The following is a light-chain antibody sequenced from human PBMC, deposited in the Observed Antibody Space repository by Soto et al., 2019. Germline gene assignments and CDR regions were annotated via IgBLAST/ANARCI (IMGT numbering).Light chain of an antibody. J-gene: IGKJ4*01. V-gene: IGKV3-11*01. CDR1: QSVRSY. Sequence: EIVLTQSPATLSLSPGERATLSYRASQSVRSYLAWYQQKPGQAPRLLIYDTSNRATGIPARFSGSGSGTDFTLTISSLETEDFAVYYCQQRSSWPLTFGGGTKVEI. CDR3: QQRSSWPLT. CDR2: DTS.